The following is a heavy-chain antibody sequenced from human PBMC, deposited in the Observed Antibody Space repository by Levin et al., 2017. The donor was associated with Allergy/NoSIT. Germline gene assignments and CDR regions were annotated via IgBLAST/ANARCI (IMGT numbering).Heavy chain of an antibody. Sequence: VASVKVSCKASGGTFSSYAISWVRQAPGQGLEWMGGIIPIFGTANYAQKFQGRVTITADESTSTAYMELSSLRSEDTAVYYCAREHDYGDLYYFDYWGQGTLVTVSS. CDR3: AREHDYGDLYYFDY. D-gene: IGHD4-17*01. V-gene: IGHV1-69*13. J-gene: IGHJ4*02. CDR1: GGTFSSYA. CDR2: IIPIFGTA.